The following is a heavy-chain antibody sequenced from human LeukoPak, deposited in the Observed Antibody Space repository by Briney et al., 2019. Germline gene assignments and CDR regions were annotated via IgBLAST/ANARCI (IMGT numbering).Heavy chain of an antibody. V-gene: IGHV3-21*04. J-gene: IGHJ4*02. D-gene: IGHD3-10*01. Sequence: GGSLRLSCAASGFTFRSYSMNWVRQAPGKGLEWVSAIDPSSTYVYYADSVKGRFTISRDNAKNSLYLQMNSLRAEDTAVYYCAKAHMVRGVFYPFDYWGQGTLVTVSS. CDR1: GFTFRSYS. CDR2: IDPSSTYV. CDR3: AKAHMVRGVFYPFDY.